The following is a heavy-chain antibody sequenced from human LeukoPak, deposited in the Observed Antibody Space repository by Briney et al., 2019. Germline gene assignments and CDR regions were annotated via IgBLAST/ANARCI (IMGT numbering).Heavy chain of an antibody. CDR3: AKVGMQLGGATYYYYGMDV. CDR1: GFTFSSYG. CDR2: ISYDGSNK. D-gene: IGHD6-6*01. V-gene: IGHV3-30*18. J-gene: IGHJ6*02. Sequence: GGSLRLSCAASGFTFSSYGMHWVRQAPGKGQEWVAVISYDGSNKYYADSVKGRFTISRDNSKNTLYLQMNSLRAEDTAVYYCAKVGMQLGGATYYYYGMDVWGQGTTVTVSS.